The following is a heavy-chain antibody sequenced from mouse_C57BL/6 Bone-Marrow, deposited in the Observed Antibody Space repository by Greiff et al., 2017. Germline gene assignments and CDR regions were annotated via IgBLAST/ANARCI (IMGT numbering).Heavy chain of an antibody. J-gene: IGHJ4*01. Sequence: QVQLQQSGPGLVQPSQSLSITCPVSGFSLTSYGVHWVRQSPGKGLEWLGVIWRGGRTDYNAAFISRLSISKDNSKGQVFFKMNSLQADDTAIYDCAGNCDYYAMDYWGQGTSVTVSS. V-gene: IGHV2-2*01. CDR2: IWRGGRT. CDR3: AGNCDYYAMDY. CDR1: GFSLTSYG.